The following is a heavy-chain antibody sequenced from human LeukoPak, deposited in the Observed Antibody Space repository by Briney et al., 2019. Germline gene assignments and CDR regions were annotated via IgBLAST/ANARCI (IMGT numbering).Heavy chain of an antibody. CDR2: INYWGHT. CDR3: APTYSYTGGGYDY. D-gene: IGHD5-18*01. Sequence: SETLSLTCTVSGGSISGSNYHWGWIRQPPGKGLEWIGSINYWGHTYYNPSLESRVTISVDTSKNQFSLKVSSVTAANTALYYCAPTYSYTGGGYDYWGQGTLVTVSS. J-gene: IGHJ4*02. CDR1: GGSISGSNYH. V-gene: IGHV4-39*01.